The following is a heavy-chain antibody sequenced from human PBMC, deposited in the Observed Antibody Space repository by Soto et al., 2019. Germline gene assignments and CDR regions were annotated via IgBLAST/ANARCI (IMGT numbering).Heavy chain of an antibody. CDR3: ARGYRGAFDL. V-gene: IGHV3-74*03. J-gene: IGHJ3*01. D-gene: IGHD1-1*01. CDR2: IHSDGSST. Sequence: EVQLVESGGGLVQPGESLRLSCAASGFTFSYYWMHWVRQAPGKGLVWVSRIHSDGSSTTYADSVKDRFTISRDNARNTLYLQMNSLRAEDTAVYYCARGYRGAFDLWVQGTVLTVSS. CDR1: GFTFSYYW.